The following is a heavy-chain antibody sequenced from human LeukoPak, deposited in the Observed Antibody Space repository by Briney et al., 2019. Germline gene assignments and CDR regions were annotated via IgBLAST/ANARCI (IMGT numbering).Heavy chain of an antibody. CDR3: GRAFPPLRTSSAGDL. CDR1: GFTFGGYA. D-gene: IGHD3-16*01. V-gene: IGHV3-21*06. CDR2: ISGRSSHT. Sequence: PGGSLRLSCTASGFTFGGYAMSWVRQAPGKGLEWISAISGRSSHTYYGDSVKGRFSISRDNAKNLLYLQMSGLGAEDTAVYYCGRAFPPLRTSSAGDLWGQGTLVTVSS. J-gene: IGHJ4*02.